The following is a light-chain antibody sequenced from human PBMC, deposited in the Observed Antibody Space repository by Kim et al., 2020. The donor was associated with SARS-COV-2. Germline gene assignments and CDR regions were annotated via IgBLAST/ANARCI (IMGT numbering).Light chain of an antibody. CDR1: QSLSRN. Sequence: SPGDIATLSCRASQSLSRNLPWYQPNPGQPPKLLIYGASTSATGIPPRFSGSGSGTEFTLTLSSLQSEDFAVYYCQQCSSWPPSVTFGGGAKLEIK. CDR2: GAS. CDR3: QQCSSWPPSVT. V-gene: IGKV3D-15*01. J-gene: IGKJ4*01.